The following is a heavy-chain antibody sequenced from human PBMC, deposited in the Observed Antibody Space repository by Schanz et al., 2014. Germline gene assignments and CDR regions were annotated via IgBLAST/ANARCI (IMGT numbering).Heavy chain of an antibody. V-gene: IGHV1-2*02. D-gene: IGHD5-12*01. J-gene: IGHJ4*02. CDR3: ARARYTGYDCSGY. CDR2: INPNSGET. CDR1: GYTFTEYF. Sequence: QVQLVQSGVEVKRPGASVKVSCKASGYTFTEYFLHWVRQAPGQGLEWMGWINPNSGETNYEQKFKGRVTLTGDTSISTAFMELSGLTSDDTATYFCARARYTGYDCSGYWGQGTLLIVSS.